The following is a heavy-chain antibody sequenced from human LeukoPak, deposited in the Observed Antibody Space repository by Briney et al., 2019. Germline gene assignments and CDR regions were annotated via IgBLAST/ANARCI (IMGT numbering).Heavy chain of an antibody. V-gene: IGHV3-23*01. CDR1: GLTFSSYA. Sequence: GGSLRLSCAASGLTFSSYAMSWVRQAPGKGLEWVSAISGSGGSTYYADSVKGRFTISRDNSKNTLYLQMNSLRAEDTAVYYCAKGRKGIAVWFGWFDPWGQGTLVTVSS. J-gene: IGHJ5*02. D-gene: IGHD6-19*01. CDR3: AKGRKGIAVWFGWFDP. CDR2: ISGSGGST.